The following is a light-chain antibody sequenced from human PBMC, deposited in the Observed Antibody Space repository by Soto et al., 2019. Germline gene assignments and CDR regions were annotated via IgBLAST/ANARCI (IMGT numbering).Light chain of an antibody. CDR3: QQLNSYPLT. J-gene: IGKJ4*01. CDR1: QGISSY. CDR2: AAS. V-gene: IGKV1-9*01. Sequence: IQFTQSPSSLSASVGDRVTITCRASQGISSYLAWYQQKPGKAPKLLIYAASTLQSGVPSRFSGSGSGTDFTLTISSLQTEDFATYYCQQLNSYPLTFGGGTKVDIK.